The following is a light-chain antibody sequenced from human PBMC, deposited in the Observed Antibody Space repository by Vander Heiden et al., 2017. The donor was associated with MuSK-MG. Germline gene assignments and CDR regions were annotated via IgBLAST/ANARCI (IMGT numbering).Light chain of an antibody. Sequence: QSVLTQPPSVSGAPGQRVTISCTGSSSNIGAGYDVHWYQQLPGTAPNLLIYGNSNRPSGVPDRFSGSNSGTSASLAITGLQAEEEADYYCQSYDSSLSGSGVFGGGTKLTVL. CDR2: GNS. V-gene: IGLV1-40*01. CDR1: SSNIGAGYD. J-gene: IGLJ2*01. CDR3: QSYDSSLSGSGV.